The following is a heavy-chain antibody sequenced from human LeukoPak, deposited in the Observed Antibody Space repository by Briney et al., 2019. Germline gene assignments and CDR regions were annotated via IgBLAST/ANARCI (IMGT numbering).Heavy chain of an antibody. CDR3: ARVTGYMIEDYFDY. CDR1: GFTFNTYG. Sequence: GGSLRLSCAASGFTFNTYGMSWVRQAPGKGLEWASGISGSGGATYYADSVKGRFTISRDDPHNTLYLQMNSLRAEDTAVYYCARVTGYMIEDYFDYWGQGTLVTVSS. CDR2: ISGSGGAT. V-gene: IGHV3-23*01. J-gene: IGHJ4*02. D-gene: IGHD3-22*01.